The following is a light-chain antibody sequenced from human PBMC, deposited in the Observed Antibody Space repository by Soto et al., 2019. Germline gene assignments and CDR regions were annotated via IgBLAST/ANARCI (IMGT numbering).Light chain of an antibody. V-gene: IGKV3-11*01. CDR2: DAS. J-gene: IGKJ4*01. Sequence: EIVVTQSPATLSLSPGERATLFCRASQNLNDYLVWYQQKPGQAPRLLIYDASKRATGIPARFSGSGSGSDCALTFSSLQPEDFAFYYCQQRMDWPRTFGGGTKVEI. CDR1: QNLNDY. CDR3: QQRMDWPRT.